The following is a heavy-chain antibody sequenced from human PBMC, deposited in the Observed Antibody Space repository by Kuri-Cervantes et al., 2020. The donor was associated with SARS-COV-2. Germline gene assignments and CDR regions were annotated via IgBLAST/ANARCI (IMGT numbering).Heavy chain of an antibody. V-gene: IGHV1-46*01. Sequence: ASVKVSCKASGYILSYYYIHWVRQAPGQGLEWMGLIDASGGSTYYAQKFQGRVTMTRDTSTSTAYMELSRLRSDDTVVYYCARAQSPTGFDYWGQGTLVTVSS. CDR3: ARAQSPTGFDY. CDR2: IDASGGST. D-gene: IGHD4-17*01. CDR1: GYILSYYY. J-gene: IGHJ4*02.